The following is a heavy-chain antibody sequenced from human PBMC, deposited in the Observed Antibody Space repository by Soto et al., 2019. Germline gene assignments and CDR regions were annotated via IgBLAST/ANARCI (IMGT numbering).Heavy chain of an antibody. Sequence: EVQLVESGEGLVKPGGSLRLSCAASGFTFSSYTMNWVRQAPGKGLEWVSSISSRSSYIYYADSVKGRFTISRDNAKISVYLQMNSLRAEDTAVYYCARDQRCDFWSGYYRDYGMDVWGQGTTVTVSS. D-gene: IGHD3-3*01. J-gene: IGHJ6*02. CDR1: GFTFSSYT. CDR3: ARDQRCDFWSGYYRDYGMDV. V-gene: IGHV3-21*02. CDR2: ISSRSSYI.